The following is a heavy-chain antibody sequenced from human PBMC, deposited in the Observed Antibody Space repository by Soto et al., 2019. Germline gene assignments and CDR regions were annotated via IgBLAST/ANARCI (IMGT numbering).Heavy chain of an antibody. Sequence: ASVKVSCKASGYTFTSYGISWVRQAPGQGLEWMGWISAYNGNTNYAQKLQGRVTMTTDTSTSTAYMELRSLRSDDTAVYYCARAKSYYYGSGCLDPWGQGTLVTVSS. J-gene: IGHJ5*02. V-gene: IGHV1-18*01. D-gene: IGHD3-10*01. CDR3: ARAKSYYYGSGCLDP. CDR1: GYTFTSYG. CDR2: ISAYNGNT.